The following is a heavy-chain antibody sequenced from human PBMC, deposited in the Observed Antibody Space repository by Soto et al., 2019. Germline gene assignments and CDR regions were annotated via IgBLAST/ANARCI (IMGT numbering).Heavy chain of an antibody. J-gene: IGHJ3*02. Sequence: GASVKVSCKASGYTFTSYDINWVRQVTGQGLEWMGWMNPNSGNTGYAQKFQGRVTMTRNTSISTAYMELSSLRSEDTAVYYCARGYSSGWYDAFDIWGQGTMVTVSS. CDR2: MNPNSGNT. CDR3: ARGYSSGWYDAFDI. CDR1: GYTFTSYD. D-gene: IGHD6-19*01. V-gene: IGHV1-8*01.